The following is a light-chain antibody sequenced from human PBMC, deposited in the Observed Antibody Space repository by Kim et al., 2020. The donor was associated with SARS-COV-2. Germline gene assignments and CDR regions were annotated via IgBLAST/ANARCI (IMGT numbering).Light chain of an antibody. V-gene: IGLV2-11*01. CDR1: SSDVGGYNY. Sequence: PGKAVTISCTGTSSDVGGYNYVSWYQQHPGKAPKLMIYDVSKRPSGVPDRFSGSKSGNTASLTISGLQAEDEADYYCCSYAGSDVVFGGGTQLTVL. CDR3: CSYAGSDVV. J-gene: IGLJ2*01. CDR2: DVS.